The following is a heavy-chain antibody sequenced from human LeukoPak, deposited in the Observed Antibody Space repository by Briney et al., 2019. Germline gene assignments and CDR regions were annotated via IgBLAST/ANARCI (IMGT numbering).Heavy chain of an antibody. D-gene: IGHD6-13*01. V-gene: IGHV4-39*01. J-gene: IGHJ4*02. Sequence: SETLPLTCTVSGGSISSSSYYWGWIRQPPGKGLEWIGSIYYSGSTYYNPSLKSRVTISVDTSKNQFSLKLSSVTAADTAVYYCAGFLLKRHSSSWYRGYYFDYWGQGTLVTVSS. CDR2: IYYSGST. CDR1: GGSISSSSYY. CDR3: AGFLLKRHSSSWYRGYYFDY.